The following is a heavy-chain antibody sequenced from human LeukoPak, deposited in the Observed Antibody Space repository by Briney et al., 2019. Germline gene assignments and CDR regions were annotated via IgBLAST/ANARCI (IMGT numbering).Heavy chain of an antibody. CDR1: GFTFSSYE. CDR3: TRRGDHDY. Sequence: PGGSLRLSCAASGFTFSSYEMNWVRQAPGKGLEWVSYISSSGRTFYYADSVKGRFTISRDNGKNSLYLRMNSLRDEDTAVYCCTRRGDHDYWGQGTLVTVSS. V-gene: IGHV3-48*03. CDR2: ISSSGRTF. D-gene: IGHD7-27*01. J-gene: IGHJ4*02.